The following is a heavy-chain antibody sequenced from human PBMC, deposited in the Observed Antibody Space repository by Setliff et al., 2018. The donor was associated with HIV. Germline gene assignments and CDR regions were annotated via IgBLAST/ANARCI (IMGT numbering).Heavy chain of an antibody. CDR3: ARLLDYYYMDV. J-gene: IGHJ6*03. V-gene: IGHV3-48*01. Sequence: GGSLRLSCAASGFTFSTYSLNWVRQAPGKGLEWVSYISSSTSTIYYADSVKGRFTISRDNAKNSLYLQMNSLRAEDTAVYYCARLLDYYYMDVWGKGTTVTVSS. CDR1: GFTFSTYS. CDR2: ISSSTSTI.